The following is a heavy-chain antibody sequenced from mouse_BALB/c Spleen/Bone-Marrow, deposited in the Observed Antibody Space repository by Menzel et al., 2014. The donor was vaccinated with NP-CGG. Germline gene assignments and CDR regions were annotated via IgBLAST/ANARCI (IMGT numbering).Heavy chain of an antibody. J-gene: IGHJ2*01. CDR2: INSNGGST. Sequence: EVTLVESGGGLVQPGGSLELSCAASGFTFSSYGMSWVRQTPDKRLELVATINSNGGSTYYPDSVKGRFTISRDNAKNTLYLQMSSLKSEDTAMYYCARDYYGSSDYWGQGTTLTVSS. D-gene: IGHD1-1*01. CDR3: ARDYYGSSDY. CDR1: GFTFSSYG. V-gene: IGHV5-6-3*01.